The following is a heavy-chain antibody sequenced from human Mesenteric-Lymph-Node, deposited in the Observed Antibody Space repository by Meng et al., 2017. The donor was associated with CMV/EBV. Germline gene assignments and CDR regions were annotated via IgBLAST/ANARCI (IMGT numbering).Heavy chain of an antibody. J-gene: IGHJ4*02. CDR1: GFTFSDYY. V-gene: IGHV3-11*01. D-gene: IGHD3-3*01. CDR2: ISSSGSTI. CDR3: ARVLPPTIFGVVTIPRVFDY. Sequence: GESLKISCAASGFTFSDYYMSWIRQAPGKGLEWVSYISSSGSTIYYADSVKGRFTISRDNARNSLYLQMNSLRAEDTAVYYCARVLPPTIFGVVTIPRVFDYWGQGTLVTVSS.